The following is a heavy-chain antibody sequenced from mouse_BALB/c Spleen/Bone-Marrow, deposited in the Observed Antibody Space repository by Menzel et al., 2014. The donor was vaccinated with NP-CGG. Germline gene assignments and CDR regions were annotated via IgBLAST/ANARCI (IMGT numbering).Heavy chain of an antibody. Sequence: EVKLMDSGGGLVQPGGSLILSCATSGFTFTDYYMSWVRQPPGKALEWLGFIRNKANAYTTEYSASVKGRFTISRDNSQSILYLQMNILRAEDSATYYCARSLYPRAMDYWGQGTSVTVSS. V-gene: IGHV7-3*02. CDR3: ARSLYPRAMDY. CDR1: GFTFTDYY. CDR2: IRNKANAYTT. J-gene: IGHJ4*01. D-gene: IGHD2-1*01.